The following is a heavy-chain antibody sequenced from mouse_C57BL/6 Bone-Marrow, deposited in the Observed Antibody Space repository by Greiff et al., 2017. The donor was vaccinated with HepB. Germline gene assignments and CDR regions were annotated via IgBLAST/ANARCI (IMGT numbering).Heavy chain of an antibody. CDR1: GFTFSSYA. V-gene: IGHV5-4*03. Sequence: EVKLVESGGGLVKPGGSLKLSCAASGFTFSSYAMSWVRQTPEKRLEWVATISDGGSYTYYPDNVKGRFTISRDNAKNNLYLQMSHLKSEDTAMYYCARYGNPFDYWGQGTTLTVSS. CDR2: ISDGGSYT. J-gene: IGHJ2*01. CDR3: ARYGNPFDY. D-gene: IGHD2-1*01.